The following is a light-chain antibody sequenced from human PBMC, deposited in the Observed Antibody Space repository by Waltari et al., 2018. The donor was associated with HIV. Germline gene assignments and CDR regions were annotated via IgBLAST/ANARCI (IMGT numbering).Light chain of an antibody. CDR1: NSDIGTYTY. CDR3: SSYTATKILV. J-gene: IGLJ2*01. Sequence: QSALTQPASVSGSPGQSITISCTGTNSDIGTYTYVSWYQQPSGKPPRLLISEVNNRPAGGASRLSGPKAGNTASLSISGLQAEDEGKYYCSSYTATKILVFGGGTDVTVL. V-gene: IGLV2-14*03. CDR2: EVN.